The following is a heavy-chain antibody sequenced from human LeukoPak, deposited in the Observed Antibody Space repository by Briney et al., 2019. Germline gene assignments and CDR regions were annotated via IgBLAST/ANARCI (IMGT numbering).Heavy chain of an antibody. D-gene: IGHD6-19*01. V-gene: IGHV4-59*01. CDR3: ARDGSGSSGWYNFDY. CDR1: GGSISSYY. Sequence: SETLSLTCTVSGGSISSYYWSWIRRPPGKGPEWIGYIYYSGSTNYNPSLKSRVTISVDTSKNQFSLKLSSVTAADTAVYYCARDGSGSSGWYNFDYWGQGTLVTVSS. J-gene: IGHJ4*02. CDR2: IYYSGST.